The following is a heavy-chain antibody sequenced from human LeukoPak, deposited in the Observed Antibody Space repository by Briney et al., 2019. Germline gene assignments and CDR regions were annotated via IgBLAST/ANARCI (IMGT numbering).Heavy chain of an antibody. CDR1: GVSISSISYY. V-gene: IGHV4-39*01. J-gene: IGHJ6*03. CDR3: ARHKDYYYSYMDV. CDR2: IYYSGST. Sequence: SETLSLTCTVSGVSISSISYYWGWIRQPPGKGLEWIGSIYYSGSTYYNPALTSRVTISVDTSKNQFSLKPSSVTAADTAVYYCARHKDYYYSYMDVWGKGTTVTISS.